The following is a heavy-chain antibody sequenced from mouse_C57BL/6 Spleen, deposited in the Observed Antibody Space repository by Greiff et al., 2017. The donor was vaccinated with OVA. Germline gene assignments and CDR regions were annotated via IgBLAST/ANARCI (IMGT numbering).Heavy chain of an antibody. Sequence: DVKLVESEGGLVQPGSSMKLSCTASGFTFSDYYMAWVRQVPEKGLEWVANINYDGSSTYYLDSLKSRFIISRDNAKNILYLQMSSLKSEDTATYYCARHAFYAMDYWGQGTSVTVSS. V-gene: IGHV5-16*01. CDR2: INYDGSST. CDR1: GFTFSDYY. CDR3: ARHAFYAMDY. J-gene: IGHJ4*01.